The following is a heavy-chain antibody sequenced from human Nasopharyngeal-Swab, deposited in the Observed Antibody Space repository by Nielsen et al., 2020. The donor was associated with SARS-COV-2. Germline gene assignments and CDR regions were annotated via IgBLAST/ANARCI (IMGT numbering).Heavy chain of an antibody. Sequence: GESLKISCQASGYSFSRHWITWVRQKPGKGLEWMGSVYLGDSDIKYSPSFRGPGTISADKSISSASLQWTSLQASDTAMYYCVRPSTASSDCYGYRSAFDIWGQGTMVTVSS. CDR1: GYSFSRHW. D-gene: IGHD6-19*01. V-gene: IGHV5-51*01. CDR3: VRPSTASSDCYGYRSAFDI. CDR2: VYLGDSDI. J-gene: IGHJ3*02.